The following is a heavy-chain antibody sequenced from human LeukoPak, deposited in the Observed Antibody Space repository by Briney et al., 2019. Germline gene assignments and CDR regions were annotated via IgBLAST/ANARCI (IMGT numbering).Heavy chain of an antibody. CDR3: ARTIPYSSGWNYYYYYYMDV. J-gene: IGHJ6*03. CDR2: IYYSGST. Sequence: SETLSLTCTVSGGSISSYYWSWIRQPPGKGLEWIGYIYYSGSTNYNPSLKSRVTISVDTSKNQFSLKLSSVTAADTAVYYCARTIPYSSGWNYYYYYYMDVWGKGTTVTISS. D-gene: IGHD6-19*01. V-gene: IGHV4-59*01. CDR1: GGSISSYY.